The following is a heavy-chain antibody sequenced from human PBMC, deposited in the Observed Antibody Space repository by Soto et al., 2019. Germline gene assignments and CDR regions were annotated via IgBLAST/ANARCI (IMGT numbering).Heavy chain of an antibody. J-gene: IGHJ3*02. Sequence: SVKVSCKASGCTFSIYAISWVRQAPGQGLEWMGGIIPIFGTANYAQKFQGRVPITADESTSTAYMELGSLRSEDTAVYYCAREGSSWSDDAFDIWGQGTMVTVSS. V-gene: IGHV1-69*13. CDR3: AREGSSWSDDAFDI. CDR2: IIPIFGTA. D-gene: IGHD6-13*01. CDR1: GCTFSIYA.